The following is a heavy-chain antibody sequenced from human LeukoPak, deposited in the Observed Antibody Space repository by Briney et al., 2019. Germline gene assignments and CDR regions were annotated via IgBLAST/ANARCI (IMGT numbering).Heavy chain of an antibody. CDR1: GYRFTTHW. CDR2: IFPGDSET. V-gene: IGHV5-51*01. J-gene: IGHJ4*02. CDR3: ATSESQTRFDY. D-gene: IGHD1/OR15-1a*01. Sequence: GESLQISSKGSGYRFTTHWIGWVRQLPGKGLEWMGLIFPGDSETIYSPSFQGQVTISADKSINTAYLRWSSLQASDTAMYYCATSESQTRFDYWGQGTLVTVSS.